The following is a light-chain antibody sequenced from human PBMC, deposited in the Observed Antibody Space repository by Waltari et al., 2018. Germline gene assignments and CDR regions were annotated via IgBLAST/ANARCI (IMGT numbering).Light chain of an antibody. J-gene: IGLJ2*01. Sequence: SSDLTQNLAVSVALGQTVSLTCQGEGLRPHYVSWSHQKPGQAPALVIYGKNNGPSGIPDRFSDSSSGSTAYLTIIGAQAEEEADYYCHARDSSGDVLIGGGTKLTVV. CDR2: GKN. CDR1: GLRPHY. V-gene: IGLV3-19*01. CDR3: HARDSSGDVL.